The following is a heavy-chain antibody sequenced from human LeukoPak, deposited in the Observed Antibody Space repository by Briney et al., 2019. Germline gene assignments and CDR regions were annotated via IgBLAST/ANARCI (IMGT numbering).Heavy chain of an antibody. CDR3: AVSSSSGSGYFDY. CDR1: GFSFSSYA. D-gene: IGHD6-13*01. V-gene: IGHV3-23*01. CDR2: MSSSDDGR. J-gene: IGHJ4*02. Sequence: GGSLRLSCATSGFSFSSYAMSWVRQAPGKGLEWVSAMSSSDDGRYYAASVRGRFTISRDTSRSTLYLQMNSLRAEDTAVYYCAVSSSSGSGYFDYWGQGTLVTVSS.